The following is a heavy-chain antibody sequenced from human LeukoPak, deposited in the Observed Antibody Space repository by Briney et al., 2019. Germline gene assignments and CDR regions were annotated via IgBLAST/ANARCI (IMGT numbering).Heavy chain of an antibody. CDR3: ASGYQLPYY. Sequence: PSETLSHTCAVYGGSFSGYYWSWIRQPPGKGLEWIGEINHSGSTNYNPSLKSRVTISVDTSKNQFSLKLSSVTAADTAVYYCASGYQLPYYWGQGTLVTASS. CDR2: INHSGST. V-gene: IGHV4-34*01. CDR1: GGSFSGYY. J-gene: IGHJ4*02. D-gene: IGHD2-2*01.